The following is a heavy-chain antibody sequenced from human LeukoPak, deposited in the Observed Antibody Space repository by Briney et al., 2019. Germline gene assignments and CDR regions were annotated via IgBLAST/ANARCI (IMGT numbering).Heavy chain of an antibody. CDR1: GYTFTGYY. CDR3: ARGLIIAVADTRSPWFDP. CDR2: INPNSGGT. J-gene: IGHJ5*02. Sequence: ASVKVSCKASGYTFTGYYMHWVRQAPGQGLEWMGWINPNSGGTNYAQKFQGRVTMTRDTSISTAYMELSRLRSDDTAVYYCARGLIIAVADTRSPWFDPWGQGTLVTVSS. V-gene: IGHV1-2*02. D-gene: IGHD6-19*01.